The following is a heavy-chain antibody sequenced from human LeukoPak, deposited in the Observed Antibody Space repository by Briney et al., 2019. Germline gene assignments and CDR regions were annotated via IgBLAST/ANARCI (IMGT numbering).Heavy chain of an antibody. CDR1: GVSIANTFYY. J-gene: IGHJ4*02. Sequence: PSATLSLTCSVSGVSIANTFYYWNWLRQPAGKGLEWIGRIYTTGSTDYNPSLKSRVTISLDTARNQFSLKVSSVTAADTAVYYCARRQEGHDYWGQGTLVTVSS. V-gene: IGHV4-61*02. CDR2: IYTTGST. CDR3: ARRQEGHDY.